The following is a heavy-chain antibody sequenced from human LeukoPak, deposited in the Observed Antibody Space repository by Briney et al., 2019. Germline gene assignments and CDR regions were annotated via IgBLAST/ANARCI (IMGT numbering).Heavy chain of an antibody. CDR1: GFTVSSNY. D-gene: IGHD6-13*01. CDR2: MYSGGST. V-gene: IGHV3-53*01. Sequence: GGSLRLSCAASGFTVSSNYMSWVRQAPGKGLEWVSVMYSGGSTYYADSVKGRFTISRDNSKNTLYLQMNSLRAEDTAVYYCASSGYSSSWFDYWGQGTLVTVSS. J-gene: IGHJ5*01. CDR3: ASSGYSSSWFDY.